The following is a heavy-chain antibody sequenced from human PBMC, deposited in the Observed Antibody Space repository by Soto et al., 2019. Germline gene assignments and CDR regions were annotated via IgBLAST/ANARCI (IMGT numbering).Heavy chain of an antibody. D-gene: IGHD2-2*01. Sequence: GGSLRLSCAASGFTFSSYWMSWVRQAPGKGLEWVANIKQDGSEKYYVDSVEGRFTISRDNAKNSLYLQMNSLRAEDTAVYYCARVVPAAIKSYYMAVWGKGTTVTVSS. J-gene: IGHJ6*03. V-gene: IGHV3-7*01. CDR1: GFTFSSYW. CDR2: IKQDGSEK. CDR3: ARVVPAAIKSYYMAV.